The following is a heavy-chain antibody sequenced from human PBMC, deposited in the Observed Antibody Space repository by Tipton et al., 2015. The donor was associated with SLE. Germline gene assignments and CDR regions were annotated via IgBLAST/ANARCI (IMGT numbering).Heavy chain of an antibody. CDR2: IYYSGST. D-gene: IGHD5-18*01. Sequence: TLSLTCTVSGGSISSYHWSWIRQPPGKGLEWIGYIYYSGSTYYNPSLKSRVTISVDTSKNQFSLKLSSVTAADTAVYYCARGGYSSLSFDYWGQGTLVTVSS. V-gene: IGHV4-59*12. CDR1: GGSISSYH. CDR3: ARGGYSSLSFDY. J-gene: IGHJ4*02.